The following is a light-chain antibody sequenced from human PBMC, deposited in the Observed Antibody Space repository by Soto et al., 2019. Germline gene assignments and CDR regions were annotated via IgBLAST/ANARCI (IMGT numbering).Light chain of an antibody. J-gene: IGKJ4*01. CDR2: AAS. V-gene: IGKV1-39*01. CDR3: QQSYSTPPT. Sequence: DIQMTQSPSSLSASVGDRVTITCRASQSISSYLNWYQQKPGKAPKLLIYAASSLQSGVPSRFSGSGSGTDFTLTISSLQPEDFXTYYCQQSYSTPPTFGGGTKVEIK. CDR1: QSISSY.